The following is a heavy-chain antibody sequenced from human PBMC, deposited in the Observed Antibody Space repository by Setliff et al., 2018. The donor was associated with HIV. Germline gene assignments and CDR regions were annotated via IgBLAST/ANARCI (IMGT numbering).Heavy chain of an antibody. CDR3: ARSGGDCSGISCYSLWFDP. CDR1: GFTFSTYG. Sequence: GGSLRLSCAASGFTFSTYGMHWVRQAPGMGLEWVAFIRYDGNNENYADSVKGRFTISRDNSKNTLYLQMNSLRTEDTAVYYCARSGGDCSGISCYSLWFDPWGHGTLVTVSS. V-gene: IGHV3-30*02. D-gene: IGHD2-15*01. J-gene: IGHJ5*02. CDR2: IRYDGNNE.